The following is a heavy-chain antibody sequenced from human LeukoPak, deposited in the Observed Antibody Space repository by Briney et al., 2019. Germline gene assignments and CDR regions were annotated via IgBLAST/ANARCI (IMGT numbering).Heavy chain of an antibody. CDR3: ARDGHISGWYDS. CDR1: GYSISSGHY. V-gene: IGHV4-38-2*02. D-gene: IGHD6-19*01. Sequence: PSETLSLTCTVSGYSISSGHYWGWIRQPPGKRLEWIGNIYHSGSTYYNPSLKSRVTISVDTSKNQFSLNLTSVTAADTGVYYCARDGHISGWYDSWGQGTLVTVSS. J-gene: IGHJ4*02. CDR2: IYHSGST.